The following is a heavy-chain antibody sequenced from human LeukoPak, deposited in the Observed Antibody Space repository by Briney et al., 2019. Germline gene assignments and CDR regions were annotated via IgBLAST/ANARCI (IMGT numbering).Heavy chain of an antibody. CDR3: ARGRNGYSNSWYFGGAALVY. V-gene: IGHV4-34*01. CDR1: GGSFSGYY. CDR2: INHSGST. D-gene: IGHD6-13*01. J-gene: IGHJ4*01. Sequence: SETLSLTCAVYGGSFSGYYWSWIRQPPGKGLEWIGEINHSGSTNYNPSLKSRVTISVDTSKNQFSLKLSSVTATGTAVYYCARGRNGYSNSWYFGGAALVYWGHGTLVTVSS.